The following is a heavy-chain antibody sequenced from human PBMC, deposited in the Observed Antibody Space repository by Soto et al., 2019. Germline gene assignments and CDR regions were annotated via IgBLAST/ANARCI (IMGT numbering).Heavy chain of an antibody. J-gene: IGHJ4*02. V-gene: IGHV3-30*03. CDR1: GFTFSSHG. CDR2: ISYDGSNK. CDR3: ARDQQGYSISWLYFDY. D-gene: IGHD6-13*01. Sequence: PGGSLRLSCAASGFTFSSHGMHWVRQALGKGLEWVAVISYDGSNKYYADSVKGRFTISRDNSKSTLYLQMNSLRGEDTAVYYCARDQQGYSISWLYFDYWGQGTLVTVSS.